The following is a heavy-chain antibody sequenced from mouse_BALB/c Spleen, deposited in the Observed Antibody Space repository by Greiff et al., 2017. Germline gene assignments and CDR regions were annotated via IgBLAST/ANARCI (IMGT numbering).Heavy chain of an antibody. CDR2: IYPYNGGT. Sequence: EVQLVESGPELVTPGASVKISCKASGYSFTDYNMHWVKQSHGKSLEWIGYIYPYNGGTGYNQKFKSKATLTVDNSSSTAYMELRSLTSEDSAVYYCARVGYGGGYYAMDYWGQGTSVTVSS. J-gene: IGHJ4*01. CDR1: GYSFTDYN. CDR3: ARVGYGGGYYAMDY. V-gene: IGHV1S29*02. D-gene: IGHD1-1*02.